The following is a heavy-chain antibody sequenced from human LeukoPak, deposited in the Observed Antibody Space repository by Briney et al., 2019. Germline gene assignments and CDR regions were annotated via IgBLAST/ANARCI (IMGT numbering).Heavy chain of an antibody. CDR2: INPNSGGT. D-gene: IGHD5-12*01. CDR3: ARGPSGYHNT. J-gene: IGHJ4*02. Sequence: ASVKVSCKASGYTFTDYYKHWVRQAPGQGLEWMGWINPNSGGTNYAQKFQGRVTMTRDTSISTAYMELSRLRSDDTAVYYCARGPSGYHNTGGQGTLVTVSS. CDR1: GYTFTDYY. V-gene: IGHV1-2*02.